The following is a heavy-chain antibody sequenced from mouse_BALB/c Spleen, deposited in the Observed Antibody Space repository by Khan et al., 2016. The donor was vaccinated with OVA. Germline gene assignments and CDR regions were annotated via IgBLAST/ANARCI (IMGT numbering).Heavy chain of an antibody. CDR1: GYSITTGYG. CDR3: ARTARIKY. Sequence: KFLESGLGLVKPSQSLSLTCTVTGYSITTGYGWNWIRQFPGNKLEWMGYIIYSVSITYNPSLKSRISITRDTSKNQFFLQLNSVTTEDTATYYCARTARIKYWGQGTTLTVSS. J-gene: IGHJ2*01. CDR2: IIYSVSI. V-gene: IGHV3-2*02. D-gene: IGHD1-2*01.